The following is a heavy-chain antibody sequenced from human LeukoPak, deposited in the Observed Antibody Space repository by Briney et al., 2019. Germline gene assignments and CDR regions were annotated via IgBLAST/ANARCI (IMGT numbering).Heavy chain of an antibody. J-gene: IGHJ4*02. CDR1: GYTLTSYA. CDR3: ARAEQWLGPFDY. V-gene: IGHV1-3*03. Sequence: GASLKVSCKASGYTLTSYAMHWVRQAPGQRLEWMGWINAGNGNTKYSQEFQGRVTITRDTSASTAYMELSSLRSEDMAVYYCARAEQWLGPFDYWGQGTLVTVSS. CDR2: INAGNGNT. D-gene: IGHD6-19*01.